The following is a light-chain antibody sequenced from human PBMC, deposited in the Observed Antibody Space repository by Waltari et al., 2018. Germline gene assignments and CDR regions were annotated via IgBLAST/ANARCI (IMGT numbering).Light chain of an antibody. CDR2: RSD. Sequence: QSVLTQPPSASGTPGQSVTIPCSGGASNIGGTLVTWYQQLPGKAPKLLIYRSDLRPSGVPDRFSGSKSGTSASLAISGLQSEDEADYFCASWDDSLNGHWVFGGGTKVTVL. V-gene: IGLV1-44*01. J-gene: IGLJ3*02. CDR3: ASWDDSLNGHWV. CDR1: ASNIGGTL.